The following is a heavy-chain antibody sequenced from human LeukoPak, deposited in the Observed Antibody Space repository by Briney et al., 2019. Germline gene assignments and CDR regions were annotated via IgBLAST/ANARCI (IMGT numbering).Heavy chain of an antibody. V-gene: IGHV4-38-2*02. Sequence: PSETLSLTCTVSGYSISSGYYWGWIRQPPGKGLEWIGSIYHSGSTYYNPSLKSRVTISVDTSKNQFSLKLSSVTAADTAVYYCARDGGMVITTPYYYMDVWGKGTTVTVSS. CDR3: ARDGGMVITTPYYYMDV. CDR2: IYHSGST. CDR1: GYSISSGYY. D-gene: IGHD3-3*01. J-gene: IGHJ6*03.